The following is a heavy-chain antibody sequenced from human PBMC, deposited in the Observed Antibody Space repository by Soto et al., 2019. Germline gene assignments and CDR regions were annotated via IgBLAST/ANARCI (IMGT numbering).Heavy chain of an antibody. J-gene: IGHJ6*02. CDR3: AKWVTMGYYYYGMDV. Sequence: EVQLLESGGGLVQPGGSLRLSCAASGFTFSSYAMSWVRQAPGKGLEWVSAISGSGGSTYYADSVKGRFTISRDNSKNTLYLQMTSLRAEDTAVYYCAKWVTMGYYYYGMDVWGQGTTVTVSS. CDR1: GFTFSSYA. V-gene: IGHV3-23*01. D-gene: IGHD3-10*01. CDR2: ISGSGGST.